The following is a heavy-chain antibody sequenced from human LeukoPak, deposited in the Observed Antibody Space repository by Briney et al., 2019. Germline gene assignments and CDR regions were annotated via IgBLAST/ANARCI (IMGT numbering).Heavy chain of an antibody. D-gene: IGHD3-10*01. Sequence: PGGSLRLSCAASGFTFSRYWMHWVRQAPGKGLVWVSRINSDGSGTMYADSVKGRFTISRDNAKNTLYLQMNSLRAEDTAVYYCARAGGPEGWFDPWGQGTLVTVS. J-gene: IGHJ5*02. V-gene: IGHV3-74*03. CDR2: INSDGSGT. CDR3: ARAGGPEGWFDP. CDR1: GFTFSRYW.